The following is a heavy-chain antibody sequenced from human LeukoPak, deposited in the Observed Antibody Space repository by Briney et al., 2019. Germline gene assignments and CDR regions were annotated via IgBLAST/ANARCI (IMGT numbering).Heavy chain of an antibody. V-gene: IGHV3-74*01. J-gene: IGHJ4*02. CDR3: ASGFSSSPYFDY. D-gene: IGHD6-6*01. CDR2: INSDGSST. Sequence: GGSLRLSCTASGFTFSNYWMHWVRQAPGKGLVWVSRINSDGSSTTYADSVKGRFTISRDNAKNTLYLQMNSLRAEDTAVYYCASGFSSSPYFDYWGQGTLVTVSS. CDR1: GFTFSNYW.